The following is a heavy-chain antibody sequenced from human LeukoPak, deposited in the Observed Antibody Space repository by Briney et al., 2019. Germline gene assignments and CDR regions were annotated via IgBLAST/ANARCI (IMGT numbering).Heavy chain of an antibody. CDR1: GFTFSSYS. Sequence: GGSLRLSCAASGFTFSSYSMNWVRQAPGKGLEWVSSISSSSSYIYYADSVKGRFTISRDNAKNSLYLQMNSLTAEDTAVYYCARDLIGSSRGWFGELLPYFDYWGQGTLVTVSS. CDR3: ARDLIGSSRGWFGELLPYFDY. D-gene: IGHD3-10*01. V-gene: IGHV3-21*01. J-gene: IGHJ4*02. CDR2: ISSSSSYI.